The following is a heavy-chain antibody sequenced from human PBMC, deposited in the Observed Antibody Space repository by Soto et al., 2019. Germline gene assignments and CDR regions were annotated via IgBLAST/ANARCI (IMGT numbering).Heavy chain of an antibody. Sequence: PGESLKISCKASGYTFTDAWIGWVRQMPGKGLEWMGIVYPGDSQPRYNPSFQGQITISADKSITTAYLQWTSLKASDSAMYYCARQKGYWGQGTLVTVSS. J-gene: IGHJ4*02. V-gene: IGHV5-51*01. CDR2: VYPGDSQP. CDR3: ARQKGY. CDR1: GYTFTDAW.